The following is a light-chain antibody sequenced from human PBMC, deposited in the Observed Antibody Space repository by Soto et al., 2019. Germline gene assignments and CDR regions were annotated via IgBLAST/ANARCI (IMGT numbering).Light chain of an antibody. J-gene: IGKJ4*01. V-gene: IGKV3-15*01. CDR1: QTVSNN. CDR2: FAS. Sequence: ERVMTQFPATLSVSPGEKATLSCRASQTVSNNLAWYQQKPGQAPRLLIYFASTRATGVPARFSGSGSGTVFPITSSILHSEFSAVYYCQHYNECPFTFGGGTKLETK. CDR3: QHYNECPFT.